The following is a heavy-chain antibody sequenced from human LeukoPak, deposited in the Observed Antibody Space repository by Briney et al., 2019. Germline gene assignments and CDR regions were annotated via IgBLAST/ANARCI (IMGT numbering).Heavy chain of an antibody. V-gene: IGHV3-30-3*01. D-gene: IGHD6-19*01. CDR3: GRDLSGRFCVDF. CDR1: GFTFREHA. J-gene: IGHJ4*02. Sequence: GGSLRLSCAASGFTFREHAMHLARQAPGKGLEWVAFISYDGGIKHYADSVKGRFTISRDNSGSTLYLFMNNLRVDDTALYYCGRDLSGRFCVDFWGQGTLVTVSS. CDR2: ISYDGGIK.